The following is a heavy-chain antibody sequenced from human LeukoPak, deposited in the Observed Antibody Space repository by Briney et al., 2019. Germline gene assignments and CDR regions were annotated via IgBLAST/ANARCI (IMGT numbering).Heavy chain of an antibody. CDR1: GFFFSDSA. V-gene: IGHV3-23*01. J-gene: IGHJ4*02. Sequence: GGSLRLSHAASGFFFSDSAMAWVRQAPGKGLEWVSTTTGRGDNTHYADSVKGRFTFSRDNSKNTLYLQMNSLGVDDTAVYYCTRDLTEYVGASADWGQGTLVTVSS. CDR2: TTGRGDNT. CDR3: TRDLTEYVGASAD. D-gene: IGHD1-26*01.